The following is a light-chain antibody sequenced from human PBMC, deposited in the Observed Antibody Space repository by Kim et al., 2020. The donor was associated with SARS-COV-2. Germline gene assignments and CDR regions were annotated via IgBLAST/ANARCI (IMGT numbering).Light chain of an antibody. Sequence: VPAGQTAAITCSGDELGDKYVYWYQKKPGQSPVLVMYQNDKRPSGVPERFSGSNSGNTATLTISETPALDEADYYCQTWDSSTGVFGGGTQLTVL. CDR2: QND. J-gene: IGLJ3*02. CDR3: QTWDSSTGV. V-gene: IGLV3-1*01. CDR1: ELGDKY.